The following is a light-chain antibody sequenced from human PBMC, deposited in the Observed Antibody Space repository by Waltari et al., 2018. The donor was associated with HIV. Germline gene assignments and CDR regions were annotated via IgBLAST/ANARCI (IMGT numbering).Light chain of an antibody. Sequence: LTQSPATLSLSPGERATLSCRASQSVTNYLACYQQKPGQAPRLLIYDASSRATGIPARFSGDGPGTDFTLTISSLEPEDFAVYYCHQCSNWLTFGGGTKVEIK. V-gene: IGKV3D-11*02. CDR2: DAS. CDR1: QSVTNY. J-gene: IGKJ4*01. CDR3: HQCSNWLT.